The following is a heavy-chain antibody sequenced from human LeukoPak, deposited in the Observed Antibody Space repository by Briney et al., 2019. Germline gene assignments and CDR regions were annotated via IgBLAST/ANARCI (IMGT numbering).Heavy chain of an antibody. Sequence: GGSLRLSCAASGFTFSTYVMSWVRQAPGKGLEWVSTISASGIGTYYADSVKGRFTVSRDNSKNTLYLQMNSLRAEDTAIYYCAKGSGYDTDFDYWGQGTLVTVSS. CDR1: GFTFSTYV. J-gene: IGHJ4*02. CDR3: AKGSGYDTDFDY. CDR2: ISASGIGT. D-gene: IGHD3-9*01. V-gene: IGHV3-23*01.